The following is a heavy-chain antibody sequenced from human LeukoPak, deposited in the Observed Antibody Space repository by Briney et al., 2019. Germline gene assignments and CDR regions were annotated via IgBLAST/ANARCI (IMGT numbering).Heavy chain of an antibody. CDR2: LYHSGST. CDR3: ARLGRFDY. CDR1: GYSISSGYY. J-gene: IGHJ4*02. V-gene: IGHV4-38-2*02. Sequence: SETLSLTCTVSGYSISSGYYWGWVRQPPGKGLEWIANLYHSGSTYYNPSLKSRVTISVDTSKNQFSLKLSSVTAADTAVYYCARLGRFDYWGQGTLVTVSS.